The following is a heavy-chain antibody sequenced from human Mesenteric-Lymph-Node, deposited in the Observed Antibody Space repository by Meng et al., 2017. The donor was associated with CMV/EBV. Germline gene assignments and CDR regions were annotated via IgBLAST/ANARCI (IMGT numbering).Heavy chain of an antibody. V-gene: IGHV4-30-4*01. J-gene: IGHJ5*01. D-gene: IGHD4-17*01. CDR2: FYNGGSI. CDR3: AREVVVGGDKDWFDS. Sequence: SGGSINKPESTWNWSRQPTGKGLEWSGFFYNGGSIHYNPSLKSQVTISIDLSKNKFSLQLTSVTAADTAVYYCAREVVVGGDKDWFDSWGQGTPVTVSS. CDR1: GGSINKPEST.